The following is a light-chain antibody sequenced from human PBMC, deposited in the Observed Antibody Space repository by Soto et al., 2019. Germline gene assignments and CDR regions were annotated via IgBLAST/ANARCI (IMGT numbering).Light chain of an antibody. CDR3: QQLGET. CDR1: QSISRW. Sequence: DVQMTQSPSTLSASVGDTVTITCRASQSISRWLAWYQQKPGTAPKVLIYHASNLQSGVPSRFSGSGSGTDFTLTISSLQPEDFATYYCQQLGETFGPGTRLEIK. CDR2: HAS. V-gene: IGKV1-5*01. J-gene: IGKJ5*01.